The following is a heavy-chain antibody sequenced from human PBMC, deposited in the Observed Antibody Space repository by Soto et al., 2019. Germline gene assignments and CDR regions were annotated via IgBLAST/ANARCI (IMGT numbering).Heavy chain of an antibody. D-gene: IGHD2-2*01. CDR3: AKRGGTSSFINYGMDV. V-gene: IGHV3-30*18. CDR1: GFTFSDYG. J-gene: IGHJ6*01. Sequence: QVQLVESGGGVVQPGRSLRLSCAASGFTFSDYGMLWVRQAPGKGLEWVAFISYDGSNIYYADSVKGRFTISRDNSQNTLYLQMNSLRAEDTAVYYCAKRGGTSSFINYGMDVW. CDR2: ISYDGSNI.